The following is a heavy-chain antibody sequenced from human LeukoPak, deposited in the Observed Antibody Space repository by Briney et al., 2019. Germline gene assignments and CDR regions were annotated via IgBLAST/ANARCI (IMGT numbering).Heavy chain of an antibody. Sequence: GGSLRLSCVASGFTFSNYLMNWVRQAPGKGLEWVSGISHSGGSIYYADSAKGRFTISRDNSKNTLYLQMDRLRVEDTAVYYCAMALDYWGQGTLVTVSS. CDR3: AMALDY. V-gene: IGHV3-23*01. CDR2: ISHSGGSI. J-gene: IGHJ4*02. CDR1: GFTFSNYL.